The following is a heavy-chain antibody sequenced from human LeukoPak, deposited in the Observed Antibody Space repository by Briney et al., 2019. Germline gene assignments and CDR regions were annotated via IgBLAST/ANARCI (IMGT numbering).Heavy chain of an antibody. CDR1: GGTFSSYA. CDR3: ARDSKVYYDSSGYHDY. D-gene: IGHD3-22*01. V-gene: IGHV1-69*04. Sequence: ASVKVSCKASGGTFSSYAISWVRQAPGQGLEWMGRIIPIFGIANYAQKLQGRVTMTTDTSTSTAYMELRSLRSDDTAVYYCARDSKVYYDSSGYHDYWGQGTLVTVSS. CDR2: IIPIFGIA. J-gene: IGHJ4*02.